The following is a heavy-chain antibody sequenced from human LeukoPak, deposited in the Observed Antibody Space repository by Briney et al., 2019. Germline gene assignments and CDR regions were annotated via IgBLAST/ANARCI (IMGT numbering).Heavy chain of an antibody. Sequence: ASVKVSCKASGYTFTSSYMYWVRQAPGQGLECMGIINPSGGSTSYAQNFHGRLTMTRDTSTSTVYMELSSLRSEDTAMYYCARGRDYGSHFDFWGQGTLVTVPS. J-gene: IGHJ4*02. CDR3: ARGRDYGSHFDF. CDR2: INPSGGST. D-gene: IGHD3-10*01. CDR1: GYTFTSSY. V-gene: IGHV1-46*01.